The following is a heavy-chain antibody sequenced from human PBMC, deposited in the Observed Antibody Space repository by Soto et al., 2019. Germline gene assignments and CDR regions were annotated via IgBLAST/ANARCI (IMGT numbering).Heavy chain of an antibody. Sequence: ASVKVSCKASGYTFTGYYMHWVRQAPGQGLEWMGWINPNSGGTNYAQKFQGWVTMTRETSISTAYMELSRLGSDDTAVYYCARDLGSAHLGELLYYFDYWGQGTLVTVSS. CDR3: ARDLGSAHLGELLYYFDY. D-gene: IGHD3-16*01. CDR1: GYTFTGYY. CDR2: INPNSGGT. V-gene: IGHV1-2*04. J-gene: IGHJ4*02.